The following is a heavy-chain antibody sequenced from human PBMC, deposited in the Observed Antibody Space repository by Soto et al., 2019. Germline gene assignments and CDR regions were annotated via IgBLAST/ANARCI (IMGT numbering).Heavy chain of an antibody. Sequence: QVHLVESGGGLVKPGGSLRLSCAASGFTFSDYQMSWIRQAPGKGLEWVSYIGSSGLSVYYEDSVKGRFTISRDNANNSLYLQMNSLRAEDSAVYDCARDLRQLLSHNYYYYYLDVWGKGTTVSVSS. J-gene: IGHJ6*03. CDR3: ARDLRQLLSHNYYYYYLDV. V-gene: IGHV3-11*01. D-gene: IGHD2-2*01. CDR1: GFTFSDYQ. CDR2: IGSSGLSV.